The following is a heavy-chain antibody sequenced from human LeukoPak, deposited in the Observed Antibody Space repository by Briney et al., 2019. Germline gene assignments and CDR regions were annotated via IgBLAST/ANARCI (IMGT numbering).Heavy chain of an antibody. CDR2: ISGSGGST. V-gene: IGHV3-23*01. D-gene: IGHD3-10*01. Sequence: PGRSLTLSCAASGFTFSDYAMHWVRQAPGKGLEWVSAISGSGGSTYYADSVKGRFTTSRDNSKNTLYLQMNSLRAEDTAVYYCAKGGLGYYYGMDVWGQGTTVTVSS. CDR3: AKGGLGYYYGMDV. J-gene: IGHJ6*02. CDR1: GFTFSDYA.